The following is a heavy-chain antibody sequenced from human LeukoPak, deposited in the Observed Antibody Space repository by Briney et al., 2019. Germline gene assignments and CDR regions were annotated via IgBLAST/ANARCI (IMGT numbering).Heavy chain of an antibody. J-gene: IGHJ4*02. V-gene: IGHV1-69*04. D-gene: IGHD5-18*01. CDR3: ASGRQLWFPFFDY. CDR2: IIPILGVA. Sequence: SVKVSCKASGGTFSSYAISWVRQAPGQGLEWMGRIIPILGVANYAQKFQGRVTITADKSTSTAYMELSSLRSEDTAVYYCASGRQLWFPFFDYWGQGTLVTVSS. CDR1: GGTFSSYA.